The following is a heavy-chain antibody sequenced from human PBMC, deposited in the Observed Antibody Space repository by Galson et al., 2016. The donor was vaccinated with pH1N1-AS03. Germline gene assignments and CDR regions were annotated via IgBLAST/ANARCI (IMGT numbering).Heavy chain of an antibody. Sequence: ETLSLTCAVSGGSMTSPDWWTWVRQPPGKGLEWIGEVHYSGTTSYNPSLNSRVTMSIDKSNNQFSLNLGSVTAADTSVYFCASAGYHTPGYHYWGQGALVTVSS. CDR1: GGSMTSPDW. J-gene: IGHJ4*02. V-gene: IGHV4-4*01. CDR2: VHYSGTT. CDR3: ASAGYHTPGYHY. D-gene: IGHD3-16*02.